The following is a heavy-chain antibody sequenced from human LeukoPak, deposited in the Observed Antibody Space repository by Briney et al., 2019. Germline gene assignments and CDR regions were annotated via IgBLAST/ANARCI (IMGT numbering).Heavy chain of an antibody. Sequence: GGSLRLSCTVSGFTFGDYAMSWFRQAPGKGLEWVGLIRSKAYGGTTEYAASVKGRFTISRDDSKSIAYLQMNSLKTDDTAVYYCVRRGTGWPFDYWGQGTLVTVSP. V-gene: IGHV3-49*03. CDR3: VRRGTGWPFDY. CDR1: GFTFGDYA. CDR2: IRSKAYGGTT. D-gene: IGHD6-19*01. J-gene: IGHJ4*02.